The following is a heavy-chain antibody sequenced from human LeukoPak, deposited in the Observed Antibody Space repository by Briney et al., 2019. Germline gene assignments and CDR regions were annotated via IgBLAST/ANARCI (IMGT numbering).Heavy chain of an antibody. D-gene: IGHD1-26*01. CDR3: ARDSGSNEGIDY. CDR1: GGSVSSGSYY. Sequence: KNSETLSLTCTVSGGSVSSGSYYWSWIRQPPGKGLEWIGYIYYSGSTNYNPSLESRVTISVDTSKNQFSLKLSSVTAADTAVYYCARDSGSNEGIDYWGQGTLVTVSS. J-gene: IGHJ4*02. V-gene: IGHV4-61*01. CDR2: IYYSGST.